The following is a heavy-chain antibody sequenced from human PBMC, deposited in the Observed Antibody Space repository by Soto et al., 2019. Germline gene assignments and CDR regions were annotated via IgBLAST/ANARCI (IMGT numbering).Heavy chain of an antibody. CDR3: ARGVGFGELFYWFDP. Sequence: EVQLVESGGVVVQPGGSLRLSCAASGFTFSSYDMHWVRQATGKGLEWVSAIGTAGDTYYPGSVKGRFTISRENAKNSLYLQMNSLRAGDTAVYYCARGVGFGELFYWFDPWGQGTLVTVSS. V-gene: IGHV3-13*01. CDR2: IGTAGDT. CDR1: GFTFSSYD. J-gene: IGHJ5*02. D-gene: IGHD3-10*01.